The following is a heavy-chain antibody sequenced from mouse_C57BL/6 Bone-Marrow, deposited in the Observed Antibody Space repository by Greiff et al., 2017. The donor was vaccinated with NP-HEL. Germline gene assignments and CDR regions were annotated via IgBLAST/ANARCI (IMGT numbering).Heavy chain of an antibody. V-gene: IGHV1-55*01. D-gene: IGHD2-13*01. CDR3: ARERDGDGLCAY. CDR2: IYPGSGST. CDR1: GYTFTSYW. J-gene: IGHJ3*01. Sequence: QVQLQQSGAELVKPGASVKMSCKASGYTFTSYWITWVKQRPGQGLEWIGDIYPGSGSTNYNEKFKSKATLTVDTSSSTAYMQLSSLTSEASAVYYCARERDGDGLCAYWGQGTLVTVSA.